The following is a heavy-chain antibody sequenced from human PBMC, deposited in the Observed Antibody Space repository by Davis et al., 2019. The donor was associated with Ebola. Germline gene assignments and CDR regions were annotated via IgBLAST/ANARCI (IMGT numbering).Heavy chain of an antibody. V-gene: IGHV1-69*13. CDR3: ARDDIVGRDLYYYYYYMDV. J-gene: IGHJ6*03. CDR2: IIPIFGTA. CDR1: GGTFSSYA. D-gene: IGHD2-15*01. Sequence: SVKVSCKASGGTFSSYAISWVRQAPGQGLEWMGGIIPIFGTANYAQKFQGRVTITADESTSTAYMELSSLRSEDTAVYYCARDDIVGRDLYYYYYYMDVWGKGTTVTVSS.